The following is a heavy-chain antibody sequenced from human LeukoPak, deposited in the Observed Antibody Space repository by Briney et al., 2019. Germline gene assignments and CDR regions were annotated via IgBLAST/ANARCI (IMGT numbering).Heavy chain of an antibody. Sequence: TGGSLRLSCAASGFTFSSYEMNWVRQAPGKGLEWVSYISSSGSTIYYADSVKGRFTISRDNAKYSLYLQMNSLRAEDTAVYYCARGVPYSSSSSSDYWGQGTLVTVSS. CDR3: ARGVPYSSSSSSDY. CDR1: GFTFSSYE. D-gene: IGHD6-6*01. V-gene: IGHV3-48*03. J-gene: IGHJ4*02. CDR2: ISSSGSTI.